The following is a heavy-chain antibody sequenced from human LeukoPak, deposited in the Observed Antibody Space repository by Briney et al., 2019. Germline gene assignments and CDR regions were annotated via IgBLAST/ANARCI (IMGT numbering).Heavy chain of an antibody. D-gene: IGHD3-3*01. CDR3: AKGAEYYDFWSGFDY. CDR1: GFTFSSYS. V-gene: IGHV3-21*04. J-gene: IGHJ4*02. Sequence: GGSLRLSCAASGFTFSSYSMNWVRQAPGKGLEWVSSISSSSSYIYYADSVKGRFTISRDNSKNTLYLQMNSLRAEDTAVYYCAKGAEYYDFWSGFDYWGQGTLVTASS. CDR2: ISSSSSYI.